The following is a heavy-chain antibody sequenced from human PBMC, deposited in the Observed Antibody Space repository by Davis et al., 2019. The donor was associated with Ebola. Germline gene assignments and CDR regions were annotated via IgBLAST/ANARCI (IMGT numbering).Heavy chain of an antibody. V-gene: IGHV3-23*01. CDR1: GLTFSIYA. CDR3: AKGRVAASGD. J-gene: IGHJ4*02. D-gene: IGHD1-26*01. CDR2: ISGSGDTT. Sequence: GGSLRLSCAASGLTFSIYAMSWVRQGPGNTLEWISSISGSGDTTKYAESVKGRFTISRDNSKDTLYLQMNSLIAEDTAVYYCAKGRVAASGDWGQGTLVTVSS.